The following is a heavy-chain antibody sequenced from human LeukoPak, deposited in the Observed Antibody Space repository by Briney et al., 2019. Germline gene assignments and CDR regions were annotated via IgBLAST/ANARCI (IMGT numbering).Heavy chain of an antibody. D-gene: IGHD6-19*01. CDR1: GFTFRSYA. J-gene: IGHJ4*02. CDR3: AKGSAVADIYFDY. V-gene: IGHV3-23*01. CDR2: MSASDAGT. Sequence: GGSLRLSCAAAGFTFRSYAMNWVRQGPGKGLEWVSTMSASDAGTYYADSVKGRFTISRDNSKNTLYLQMNSLRAEDTAVYYCAKGSAVADIYFDYWGQGTLVAVSS.